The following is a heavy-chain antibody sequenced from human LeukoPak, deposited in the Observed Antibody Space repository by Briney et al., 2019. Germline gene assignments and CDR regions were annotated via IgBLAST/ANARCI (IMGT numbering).Heavy chain of an antibody. J-gene: IGHJ4*02. D-gene: IGHD3-10*01. V-gene: IGHV4-39*01. CDR2: IYYNGNT. Sequence: SETLSLTCTVSRGSISSSSYSWGWIRQPPGKGLEWIGSIYYNGNTYYNASLKSRVTISVDTSKNQSSLKLSSVTAADTAVYYCARQPELSVRRFDYWGQGTLVTVSS. CDR1: RGSISSSSYS. CDR3: ARQPELSVRRFDY.